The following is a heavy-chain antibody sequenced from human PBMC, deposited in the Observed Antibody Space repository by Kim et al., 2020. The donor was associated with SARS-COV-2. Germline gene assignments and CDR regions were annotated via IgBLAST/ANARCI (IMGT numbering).Heavy chain of an antibody. Sequence: GGSLRLSCAASGFTFSSYSMNWVRQAPGKGLEWVSYISSSSSTIYYADSVKGRFTISRDNAKNSLYLQMNSLRDEDTAVYYCARDGYCSGGSCYSEDLLDYWGQGTLVTVSS. CDR1: GFTFSSYS. CDR2: ISSSSSTI. J-gene: IGHJ4*02. V-gene: IGHV3-48*02. CDR3: ARDGYCSGGSCYSEDLLDY. D-gene: IGHD2-15*01.